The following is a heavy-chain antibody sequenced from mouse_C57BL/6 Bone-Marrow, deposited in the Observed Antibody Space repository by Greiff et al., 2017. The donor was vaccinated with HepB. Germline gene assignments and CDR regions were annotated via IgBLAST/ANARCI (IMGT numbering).Heavy chain of an antibody. J-gene: IGHJ3*01. D-gene: IGHD2-10*01. CDR2: IHPNSGST. Sequence: QVQLQQPRAELVKPGASVKLSCKASGYTFTSYWMHWVKQRPGQGLEWIGMIHPNSGSTDYNEKFKSKATLTVDKSSSTAYMQLSSLTSEDSAVYYCARSLPWFAYWGQGTLVTVSA. V-gene: IGHV1-64*01. CDR3: ARSLPWFAY. CDR1: GYTFTSYW.